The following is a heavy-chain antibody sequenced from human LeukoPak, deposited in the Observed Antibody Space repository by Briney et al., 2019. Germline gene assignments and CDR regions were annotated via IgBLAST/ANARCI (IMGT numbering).Heavy chain of an antibody. CDR2: IRYDGSNK. CDR1: GFTFSSYG. D-gene: IGHD3-22*01. V-gene: IGHV3-30*02. CDR3: AKDRTYYYDSSGYPNRGFDY. J-gene: IGHJ4*02. Sequence: GGSLRLSCAASGFTFSSYGMHWVRQAPGKGLEWVAFIRYDGSNKYYADSVKGRFTISRDNSKNTLYLQMNSLRAEDTAVYYCAKDRTYYYDSSGYPNRGFDYWDQGTLVTVSS.